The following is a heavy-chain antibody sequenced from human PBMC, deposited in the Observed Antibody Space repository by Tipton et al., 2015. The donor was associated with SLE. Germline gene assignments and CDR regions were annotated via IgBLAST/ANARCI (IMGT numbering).Heavy chain of an antibody. CDR3: ANLAVTGQDY. CDR2: MNPNSGNT. V-gene: IGHV1-8*01. J-gene: IGHJ4*02. CDR1: GNTFTTYD. D-gene: IGHD6-19*01. Sequence: QLVQSGAEVKKPGASVKVSCKASGNTFTTYDINWVRQATGQGLEWMGWMNPNSGNTGYAQKFQGRVAMTRNTSISTAYMELSSLTSEDTAVYFCANLAVTGQDYWGQGTLGTVAS.